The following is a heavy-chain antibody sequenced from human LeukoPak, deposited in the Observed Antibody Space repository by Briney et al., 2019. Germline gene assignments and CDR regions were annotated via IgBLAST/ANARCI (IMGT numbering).Heavy chain of an antibody. V-gene: IGHV3-20*01. Sequence: GGSLRLSCAASGFTFDDYGMSWVRQAPGKGLEWVSGINWNGGSTGYADSVKGRFTISRDHAKNSLYLQMNSLRAEDTALYHCARARMRSGSYYRLDYYYGMDVWGQGTTVTVSS. CDR2: INWNGGST. D-gene: IGHD3-10*01. J-gene: IGHJ6*02. CDR1: GFTFDDYG. CDR3: ARARMRSGSYYRLDYYYGMDV.